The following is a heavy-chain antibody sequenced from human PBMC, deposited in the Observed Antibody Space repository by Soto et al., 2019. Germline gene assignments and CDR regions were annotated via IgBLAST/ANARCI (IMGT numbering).Heavy chain of an antibody. CDR1: GFTFSDYY. V-gene: IGHV3-11*01. J-gene: IGHJ5*02. Sequence: GGSLRLSCAASGFTFSDYYMSWIRQAPGKGLEWVSYISSSGSTIYYADSVKGRFTISVDTSKNQFSLKLSSVTAADTAVYYCARSVDPWGQGTLVTVSS. CDR3: ARSVDP. CDR2: ISSSGSTI.